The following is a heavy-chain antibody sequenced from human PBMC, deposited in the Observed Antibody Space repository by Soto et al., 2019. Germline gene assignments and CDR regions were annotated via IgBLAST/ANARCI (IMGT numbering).Heavy chain of an antibody. J-gene: IGHJ4*02. D-gene: IGHD3-10*01. CDR3: ATLWFGEGNY. Sequence: QLQLQESGPGLVKPSETLSLTCTVSGGSISSSSYYWGWIRQPPGKGLEWIGSIYYSGSTYYNPSLTSRVTISVDTSKNQSSLKLSSVTAADTAVYYCATLWFGEGNYWGQGTLVTVSS. V-gene: IGHV4-39*01. CDR1: GGSISSSSYY. CDR2: IYYSGST.